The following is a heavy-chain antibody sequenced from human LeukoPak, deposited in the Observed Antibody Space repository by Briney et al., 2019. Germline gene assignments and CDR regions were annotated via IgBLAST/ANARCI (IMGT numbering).Heavy chain of an antibody. CDR3: ARDIAVAGTIDY. J-gene: IGHJ4*02. Sequence: ASVKVSCKASGYTFTGYYMHWVRQAPGQGLEWMGWINPNSGGTNYAQKFQGRVTMTRDTSISTAYMELSRLRSDDTAAYYCARDIAVAGTIDYWGQGTLVTVSS. V-gene: IGHV1-2*02. D-gene: IGHD6-19*01. CDR2: INPNSGGT. CDR1: GYTFTGYY.